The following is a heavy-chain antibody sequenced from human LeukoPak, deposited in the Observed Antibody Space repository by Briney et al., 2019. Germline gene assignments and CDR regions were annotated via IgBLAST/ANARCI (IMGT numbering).Heavy chain of an antibody. CDR1: GFTFSSYA. CDR3: ASITMFDY. CDR2: IYRGGST. J-gene: IGHJ4*02. V-gene: IGHV3-23*03. D-gene: IGHD3-10*01. Sequence: GGSLRLSCAASGFTFSSYAMSWVRQVSGKGLEWVSVIYRGGSTYYADSVKGRFTISRDNAKNTLYLQMNSLRAEDTAVYYCASITMFDYWGQGTLVTVSS.